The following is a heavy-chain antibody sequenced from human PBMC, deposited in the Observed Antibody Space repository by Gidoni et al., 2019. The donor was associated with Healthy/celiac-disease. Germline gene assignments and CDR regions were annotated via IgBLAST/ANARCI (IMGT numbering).Heavy chain of an antibody. D-gene: IGHD3-22*01. CDR3: AKDRYYDSSGYQYPYDY. CDR2: ISGSGGNH. J-gene: IGHJ4*02. V-gene: IGHV3-23*01. Sequence: EVQLLESGGGLVQPGGSLRLSCAASGCTFSSYAMSWVRQAPGKGLGLVSGISGSGGNHKLRESLKGRFTISRDNSKNTLYLQMNSLRAEDTAVYYCAKDRYYDSSGYQYPYDYWGQGTLVTVSS. CDR1: GCTFSSYA.